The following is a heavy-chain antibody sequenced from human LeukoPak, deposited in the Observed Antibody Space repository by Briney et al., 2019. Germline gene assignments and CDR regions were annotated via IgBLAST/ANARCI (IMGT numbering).Heavy chain of an antibody. Sequence: SGGSLRLSCAASGFTFSSYAMHWVRQAPGKGLEWVAVISYDGSNKYYADSVKGRFTISRDNSKNTLYLQMNRLRAEDTAVYYCARVAAPMMYVDTAMFFDYWGQGTLVTVSS. J-gene: IGHJ4*02. V-gene: IGHV3-30*04. CDR3: ARVAAPMMYVDTAMFFDY. CDR1: GFTFSSYA. D-gene: IGHD5-18*01. CDR2: ISYDGSNK.